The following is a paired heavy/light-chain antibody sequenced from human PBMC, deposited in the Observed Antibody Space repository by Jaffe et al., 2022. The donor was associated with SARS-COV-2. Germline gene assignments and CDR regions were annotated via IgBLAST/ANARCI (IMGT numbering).Heavy chain of an antibody. CDR3: ARGKYSGYDSHFDY. V-gene: IGHV3-30*04. CDR1: GFPFSAYP. J-gene: IGHJ4*02. Sequence: QVQLVESGGGVVQPGRSLRLSCAASGFPFSAYPMHWVRQAPGKGLEWMALISYEGSNKYYADSVKGRFTISRDKSKNTVDLQMSGLRAEDTAVYYCARGKYSGYDSHFDYWGQGTLVTVSS. CDR2: ISYEGSNK. D-gene: IGHD5-12*01.
Light chain of an antibody. CDR2: EVT. Sequence: QSALTQPPSASGSPGQSVTVSCTGTSSDVGGYNYVSWYQQHPGKAPKLIIYEVTKRPSGVPDRFSGSKSGNTASLTVSGLQAEDEADYYCNSYTGSNNFVFGTGTKVTVL. V-gene: IGLV2-8*01. J-gene: IGLJ1*01. CDR3: NSYTGSNNFV. CDR1: SSDVGGYNY.